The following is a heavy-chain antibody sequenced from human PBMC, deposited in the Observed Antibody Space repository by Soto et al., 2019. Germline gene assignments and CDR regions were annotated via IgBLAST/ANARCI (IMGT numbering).Heavy chain of an antibody. D-gene: IGHD2-21*02. J-gene: IGHJ6*02. CDR2: IPQEGGDG. CDR1: GFTFSMYS. V-gene: IGHV3-7*03. Sequence: ESGGDVVQPGESLRLSCEVSGFTFSMYSMTWVRQAPGKGLEWVAKIPQEGGDGHYADSVKGRFTISRDNAKNSVFLQMNNLRAADTAVYYCARDQLILPAHDFFYGSDVWGQGATVTVS. CDR3: ARDQLILPAHDFFYGSDV.